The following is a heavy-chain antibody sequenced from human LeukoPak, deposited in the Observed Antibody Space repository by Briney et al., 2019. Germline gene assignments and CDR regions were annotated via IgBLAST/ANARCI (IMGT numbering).Heavy chain of an antibody. CDR3: ARHGYYGSGSYYKSHYYHYMDV. V-gene: IGHV4-39*01. Sequence: GSLRLSCAASGFTFSSYSMNWVRQPPGKGLEWIGSLYNNENTYYNLSLKSRATISVDTSRNLLSLKLSSVTAADTAVYYCARHGYYGSGSYYKSHYYHYMDVWGKGTTVTVSS. D-gene: IGHD3-10*01. CDR1: GFTFSSYSMN. J-gene: IGHJ6*03. CDR2: LYNNENT.